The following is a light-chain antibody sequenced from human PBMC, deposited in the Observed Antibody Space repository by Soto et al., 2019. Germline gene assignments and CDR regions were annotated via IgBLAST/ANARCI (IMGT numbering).Light chain of an antibody. V-gene: IGKV3D-15*01. J-gene: IGKJ1*01. CDR1: QSINSD. CDR2: GAS. CDR3: QYCAISAGT. Sequence: EIVMTQSPATLSVSPRETTRLSCRASQSINSDVAWYQQKVGQTPRLLIHGASTRATGVPDRFSGSGSGTDFALTISRLEPEDFALYYCQYCAISAGTFGQGTKVDI.